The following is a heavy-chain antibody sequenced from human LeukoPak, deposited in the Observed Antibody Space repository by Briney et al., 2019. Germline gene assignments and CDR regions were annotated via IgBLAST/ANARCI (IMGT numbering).Heavy chain of an antibody. V-gene: IGHV4-59*01. J-gene: IGHJ4*02. CDR3: ARFEAMVSPGFDY. Sequence: SETLSLTCTGSGGSISSYYWSWIRQPPGKGLEWVGDIYYSGSTNYNPSLKSRVTISVDTSKIQFSLKLSSVTAADTAVYYCARFEAMVSPGFDYWGQGTLVTVSS. CDR2: IYYSGST. CDR1: GGSISSYY. D-gene: IGHD5-18*01.